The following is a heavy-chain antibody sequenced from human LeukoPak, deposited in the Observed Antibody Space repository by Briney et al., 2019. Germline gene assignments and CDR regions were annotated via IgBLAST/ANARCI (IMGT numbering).Heavy chain of an antibody. D-gene: IGHD3-10*01. V-gene: IGHV3-21*01. CDR2: ISSGTGGHI. CDR1: GFTFSSYA. CDR3: AKEFPSPTYGMDV. J-gene: IGHJ6*02. Sequence: GGSLRLSCVGSGFTFSSYAMSWLRQAPGKGLEWISSISSGTGGHILYVDSVKGRFTISRGNARNSLYLQMDSLTAEDRAIYYCAKEFPSPTYGMDVWGQGTTVTVSS.